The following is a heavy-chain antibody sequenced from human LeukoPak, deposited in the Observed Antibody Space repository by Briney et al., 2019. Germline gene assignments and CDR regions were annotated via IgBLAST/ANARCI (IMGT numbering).Heavy chain of an antibody. D-gene: IGHD2-2*01. CDR2: INHSGST. Sequence: SETLSLTCAVYGGSFSGYYSSWIRQPPGKGLEWIGEINHSGSTNYNPSLKSRVTISVDTSKNQFSLKLSSVTAADTAVYYCAISAEIPAATGFDYWGQGTLVTVSS. CDR1: GGSFSGYY. V-gene: IGHV4-34*01. J-gene: IGHJ4*02. CDR3: AISAEIPAATGFDY.